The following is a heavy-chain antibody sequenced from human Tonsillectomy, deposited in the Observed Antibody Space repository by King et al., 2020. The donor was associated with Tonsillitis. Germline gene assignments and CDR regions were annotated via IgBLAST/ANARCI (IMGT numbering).Heavy chain of an antibody. CDR1: GDSISSGGHY. D-gene: IGHD2-21*01. CDR3: ASTPPPYYYYHMDV. J-gene: IGHJ6*03. Sequence: QVQLQESGPGLVKPSQTLSLTCTVSGDSISSGGHYWSWIRQHPGKGLEWIGYISYSGSTYYNPSLKSRLTISLDTSKNQVSLKLSSVTAADTAVYYCASTPPPYYYYHMDVWGKGTTVTVSS. CDR2: ISYSGST. V-gene: IGHV4-31*03.